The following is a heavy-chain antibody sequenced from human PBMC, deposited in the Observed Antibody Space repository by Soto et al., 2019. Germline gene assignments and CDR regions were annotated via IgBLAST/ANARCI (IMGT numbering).Heavy chain of an antibody. Sequence: QVQLVESGGGVVQPGRSLRLSCAASAFNFSSYVMHWVRQAPGKGLEGVAVICYDGGNKYYANSVKGRFTISRDNSKNTLYLQMNSLRAEDTAVYYCARDGQWLPRDGLRSSYYFDYWGQGTLVTVSS. CDR1: AFNFSSYV. D-gene: IGHD6-19*01. CDR2: ICYDGGNK. J-gene: IGHJ4*02. V-gene: IGHV3-33*01. CDR3: ARDGQWLPRDGLRSSYYFDY.